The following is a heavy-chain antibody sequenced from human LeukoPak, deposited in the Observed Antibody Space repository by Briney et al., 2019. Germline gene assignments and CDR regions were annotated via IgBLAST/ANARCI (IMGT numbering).Heavy chain of an antibody. D-gene: IGHD6-13*01. CDR1: GGTFSSYA. CDR3: ARDIGLAAADY. CDR2: IIPIFGTA. V-gene: IGHV1-69*01. J-gene: IGHJ4*02. Sequence: ASVTVSCTASGGTFSSYAISWVRQAPGQGLEWMGGIIPIFGTANYAQKFQGRVTITADESTSTAYMELNSLRSEDTAVYYCARDIGLAAADYWGQGTLVTVSS.